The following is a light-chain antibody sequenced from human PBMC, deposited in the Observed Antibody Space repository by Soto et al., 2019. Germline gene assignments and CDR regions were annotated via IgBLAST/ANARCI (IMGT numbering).Light chain of an antibody. Sequence: QSALTQPASVSGSPGQSITISCTGTSSDVGNYNLVSWYQQHPGKAPKVMIYEGSQRPSGVSNRFSGSKSGNTASLTISGLRADDEADYYCFSYTSSTAYVFGTGTKLTVL. CDR1: SSDVGNYNL. CDR3: FSYTSSTAYV. J-gene: IGLJ1*01. V-gene: IGLV2-23*01. CDR2: EGS.